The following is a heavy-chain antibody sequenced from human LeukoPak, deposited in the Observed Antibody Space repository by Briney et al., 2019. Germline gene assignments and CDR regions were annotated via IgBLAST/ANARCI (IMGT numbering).Heavy chain of an antibody. CDR1: GGSISSYY. D-gene: IGHD4-17*01. J-gene: IGHJ5*02. Sequence: SETLSLTCTVSGGSISSYYWSWIRQPPGKGLEWIGYIYYSGSTNYNPSLKSRVTISVDTSKNQFSPKLSSVTAADTAVYYCARGGDYPSNWFDPWGQGTLVTVSS. V-gene: IGHV4-59*01. CDR3: ARGGDYPSNWFDP. CDR2: IYYSGST.